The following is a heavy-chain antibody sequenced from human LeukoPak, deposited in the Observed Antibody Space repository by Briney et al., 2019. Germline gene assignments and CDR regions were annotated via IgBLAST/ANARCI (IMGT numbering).Heavy chain of an antibody. V-gene: IGHV3-74*01. J-gene: IGHJ4*02. Sequence: GGSLRLPCAASGFTFSTYWMHWVRQAPGKGLVWLSRISSDGSSTNYADSVKGRFTISRDNAKNTLYLQMNSLRAEDTAVYYCARDYGEGGYYFDYWGQGTLVSVCS. CDR3: ARDYGEGGYYFDY. CDR1: GFTFSTYW. D-gene: IGHD4-17*01. CDR2: ISSDGSST.